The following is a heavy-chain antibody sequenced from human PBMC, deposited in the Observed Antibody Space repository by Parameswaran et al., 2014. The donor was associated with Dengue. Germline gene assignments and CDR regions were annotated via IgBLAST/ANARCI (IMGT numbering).Heavy chain of an antibody. CDR3: ARDHGSGSRKTYGMDV. J-gene: IGHJ6*02. CDR2: IWYDGSNK. V-gene: IGHV3-33*01. D-gene: IGHD3-10*01. Sequence: VRQAPGKGAGVVAVIWYDGSNKYYADSVKGRFTISRDNSKNTLYLQMNSLRAEDTAVYYCARDHGSGSRKTYGMDVWGQGTTVTVSS.